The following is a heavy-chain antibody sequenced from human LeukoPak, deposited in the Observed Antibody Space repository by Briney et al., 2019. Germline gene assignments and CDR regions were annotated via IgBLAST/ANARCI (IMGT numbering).Heavy chain of an antibody. J-gene: IGHJ4*02. V-gene: IGHV3-30*18. CDR1: GFTFSSYS. Sequence: PGGSLRLSCAASGFTFSSYSMNWVRQAPGKGLEWVAVISYDGSNKYYADSVKGRFTISRDNSKNTLYLQMNSLRAEDTAVYYCAKDHCSSTSCYTYYFDYWGQGTLVTVSS. CDR2: ISYDGSNK. D-gene: IGHD2-2*01. CDR3: AKDHCSSTSCYTYYFDY.